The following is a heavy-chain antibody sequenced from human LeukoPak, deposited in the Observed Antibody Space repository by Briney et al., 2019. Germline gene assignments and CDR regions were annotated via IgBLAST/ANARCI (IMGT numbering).Heavy chain of an antibody. J-gene: IGHJ4*02. CDR2: LSGNGGST. CDR1: GFTFSRYA. D-gene: IGHD2-15*01. CDR3: AKDLDTYCSGGTCYRGF. V-gene: IGHV3-23*01. Sequence: PGGSLRLSCAASGFTFSRYAMSWVRQAPGMGLEWVSGLSGNGGSTYYADSVKGRFTISRDNSKNTLYLQMSSLRAEDTAVYYCAKDLDTYCSGGTCYRGFWGQGTLVTVSS.